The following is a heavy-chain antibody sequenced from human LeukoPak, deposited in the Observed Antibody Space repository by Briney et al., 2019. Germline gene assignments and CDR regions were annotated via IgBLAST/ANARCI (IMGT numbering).Heavy chain of an antibody. CDR1: GGSISSSSYY. CDR3: ARALVLVGATLIHYFDY. V-gene: IGHV4-39*07. J-gene: IGHJ4*02. D-gene: IGHD1-26*01. CDR2: IYYSGST. Sequence: SETLSLTCTVSGGSISSSSYYWGWIRQPPGKGLEWIGSIYYSGSTYYNPSLKSRVTISVDTSKNQFSLKLSSVTAADTAVYYCARALVLVGATLIHYFDYWGQGTLVTVSS.